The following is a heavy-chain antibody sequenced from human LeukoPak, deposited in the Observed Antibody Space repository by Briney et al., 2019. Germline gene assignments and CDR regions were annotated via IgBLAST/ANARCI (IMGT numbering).Heavy chain of an antibody. J-gene: IGHJ4*02. Sequence: ASVKVSCKASGYTFTGYYMHWVRQAPGQGLEWMGWINPNSGGTNYAQKFQGRVTMTRDTSISTAYMELSRLRSDDTAVYYCARAPLGRDVVVAAVYWGQGTLVTVSS. CDR2: INPNSGGT. V-gene: IGHV1-2*02. CDR3: ARAPLGRDVVVAAVY. D-gene: IGHD2-15*01. CDR1: GYTFTGYY.